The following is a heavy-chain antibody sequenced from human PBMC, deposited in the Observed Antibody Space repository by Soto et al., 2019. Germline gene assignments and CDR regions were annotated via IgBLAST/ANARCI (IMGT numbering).Heavy chain of an antibody. D-gene: IGHD6-13*01. J-gene: IGHJ6*03. CDR1: GGSISSYY. V-gene: IGHV4-59*01. CDR2: IYYSGST. Sequence: SETLSLTCTVSGGSISSYYWSWTRQPPGKGLEWIGYIYYSGSTNYNPSLKSRVTISVDTSKNQFSLKLSSVTAADTAVYYCARVGSRYSSSWYYYYYYMDVWGKGTTVTVSS. CDR3: ARVGSRYSSSWYYYYYYMDV.